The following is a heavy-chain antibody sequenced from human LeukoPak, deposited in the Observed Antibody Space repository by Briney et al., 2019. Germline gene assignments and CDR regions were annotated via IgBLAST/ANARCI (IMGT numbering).Heavy chain of an antibody. J-gene: IGHJ4*02. CDR1: GFTFSNYC. CDR2: ICPDGTVT. CDR3: VRDFRSADY. V-gene: IGHV3-74*01. Sequence: GRSLRLSCAASGFTFSNYCMHWVRQIPGKGLVWVSRICPDGTVTNYADSVKGRFTISRDNAKNMVFLQMNSLRADDTAVYYCVRDFRSADYWGQGILVTVSS.